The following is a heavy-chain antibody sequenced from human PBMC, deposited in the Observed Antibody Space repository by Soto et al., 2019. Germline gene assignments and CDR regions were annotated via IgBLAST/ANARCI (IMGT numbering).Heavy chain of an antibody. CDR3: ARGAYYHPFDP. CDR2: IWYDGSNK. J-gene: IGHJ5*02. D-gene: IGHD1-26*01. Sequence: QVQLVESGGGVVQPGRSLRLSCAASGFTFSSYGMHWVRQAPGKGLGWVAVIWYDGSNKYYADSVKGRFTISRDNSKNTLYLQMNSLRAEDTAVYYCARGAYYHPFDPWGQGTLVTVSS. V-gene: IGHV3-33*01. CDR1: GFTFSSYG.